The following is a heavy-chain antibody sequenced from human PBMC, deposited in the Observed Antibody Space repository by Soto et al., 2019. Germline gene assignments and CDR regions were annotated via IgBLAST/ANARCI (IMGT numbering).Heavy chain of an antibody. J-gene: IGHJ3*02. V-gene: IGHV3-23*01. D-gene: IGHD6-13*01. CDR3: AKAHSSSWPIDAFDI. CDR2: ISGSGGST. Sequence: GGSLRLSCAASGFTFSXXXXXXXXXXXGKGLEWVSAISGSGGSTYYADSVKGRFTISRDNSKNTLYLQMNSLRAEDTAVYYCAKAHSSSWPIDAFDIWGQGTMVTVSS. CDR1: GFTFSXXX.